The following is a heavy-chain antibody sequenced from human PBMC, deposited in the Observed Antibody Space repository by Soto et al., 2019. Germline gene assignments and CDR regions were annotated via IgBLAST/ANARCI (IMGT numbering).Heavy chain of an antibody. D-gene: IGHD6-19*01. CDR1: EFTFSDYY. V-gene: IGHV3-11*01. CDR3: AASAVAGNIDY. J-gene: IGHJ4*02. CDR2: ISTAGTTI. Sequence: HVRLVESGGGLAKPGESLRLSCAAFEFTFSDYYMCWIRQPPGKGLEWLSYISTAGTTIKYADSVRGRFTISRDNAKKSLSLQMNSLTADDTAVYYCAASAVAGNIDYWGQGTLVTVSS.